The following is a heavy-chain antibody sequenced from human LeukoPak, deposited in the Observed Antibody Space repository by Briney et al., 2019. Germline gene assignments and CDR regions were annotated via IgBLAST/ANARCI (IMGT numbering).Heavy chain of an antibody. D-gene: IGHD4-23*01. Sequence: GRSLRLSCAASGFTFDDYAMHWVRQAPGKGLEWVSYISSSGSTIYYADSVKGRFTISRDNAKNSLYLQMNSLRAEDTAVYYCARDYGGSSPFDYWGQGTLVTVSS. CDR2: ISSSGSTI. CDR3: ARDYGGSSPFDY. J-gene: IGHJ4*02. CDR1: GFTFDDYA. V-gene: IGHV3-48*03.